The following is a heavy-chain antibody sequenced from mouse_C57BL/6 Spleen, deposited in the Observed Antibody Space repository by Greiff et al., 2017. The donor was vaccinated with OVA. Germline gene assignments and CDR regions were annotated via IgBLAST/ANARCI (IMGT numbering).Heavy chain of an antibody. V-gene: IGHV1-15*01. Sequence: QVQLKESGAELVRPGASVTLSCKASGYTFTDYEMHWVKQTPVHGLEWIGAIDPETGGTAYNQKFKGKAILTADKSSSTAYMELRSLTSGDSAVYYCTRRGFGFAYWGQGTLVTVSA. CDR1: GYTFTDYE. CDR2: IDPETGGT. CDR3: TRRGFGFAY. J-gene: IGHJ3*01.